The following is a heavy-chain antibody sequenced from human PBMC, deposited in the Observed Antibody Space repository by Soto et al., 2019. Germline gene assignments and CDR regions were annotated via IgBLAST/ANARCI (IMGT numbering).Heavy chain of an antibody. CDR1: GGSISSGGYY. V-gene: IGHV4-31*03. J-gene: IGHJ4*02. D-gene: IGHD5-12*01. Sequence: SETLSLTCTVSGGSISSGGYYWSWIRQHPGKGLEWIGYIYYSGSTYYNPSLKSRVTISVDTSKNQFSLKLSSVTAADTAVYYCARGIEYSGYDPYYFDYWGQRTQVTVSS. CDR2: IYYSGST. CDR3: ARGIEYSGYDPYYFDY.